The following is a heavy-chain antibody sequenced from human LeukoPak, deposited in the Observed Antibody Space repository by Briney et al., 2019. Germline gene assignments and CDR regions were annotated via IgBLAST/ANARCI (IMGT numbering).Heavy chain of an antibody. CDR2: IWYDGSNK. CDR1: GFTFSSYG. Sequence: GGSLRLSCAASGFTFSSYGMHWVRQAPGKGLEWVAVIWYDGSNKYYADSVKGRFTISRDNSKNTLYLQMNSLRAEDTAVYYCARDLTRYYDPIGYWGQGTLVTVSS. CDR3: ARDLTRYYDPIGY. V-gene: IGHV3-33*08. J-gene: IGHJ4*02. D-gene: IGHD5-12*01.